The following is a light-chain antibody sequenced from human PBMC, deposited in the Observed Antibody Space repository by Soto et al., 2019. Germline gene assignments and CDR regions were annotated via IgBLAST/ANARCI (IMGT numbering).Light chain of an antibody. CDR1: SSDVGSYNL. J-gene: IGLJ1*01. CDR2: EGS. CDR3: CSYAGSSTLWV. V-gene: IGLV2-23*01. Sequence: QSALTQPASVSGSPGQSITISCTGTSSDVGSYNLVSWYQQHPGKAPKLMIYEGSKRSSGVSNRFSGSKSGNTASLTISGLQAEDEADYYCCSYAGSSTLWVFGTGTKVTVL.